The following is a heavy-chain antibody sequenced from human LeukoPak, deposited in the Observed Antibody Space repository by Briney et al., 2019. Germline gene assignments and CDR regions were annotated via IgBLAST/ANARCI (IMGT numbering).Heavy chain of an antibody. D-gene: IGHD3-16*01. V-gene: IGHV3-7*01. CDR1: GFTFGSSS. CDR3: ATRKCLGCQLFYLDY. J-gene: IGHJ4*02. Sequence: GGSLRLSCAASGFTFGSSSMSWVRQSPGQGLQWAANINHDGTETYYVDSVKGRFTISRDNAKSSLSLQMDSLRADDSALYYCATRKCLGCQLFYLDYWGQGSLVTVSS. CDR2: INHDGTET.